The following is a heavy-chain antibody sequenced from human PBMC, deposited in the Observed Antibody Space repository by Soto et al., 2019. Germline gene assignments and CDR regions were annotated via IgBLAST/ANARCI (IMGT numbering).Heavy chain of an antibody. CDR3: ARDQYGIGGSGRKNWFDP. V-gene: IGHV4-59*01. J-gene: IGHJ5*02. Sequence: SETLSLTCTVSGGAISSSYWSWVRQPPGKGLEWLAYIYDDGSANYNPSLTSRATISLDLSKNHFSRKLTSGTAADTAGYYCARDQYGIGGSGRKNWFDPWGQGTLVTVSS. CDR1: GGAISSSY. CDR2: IYDDGSA. D-gene: IGHD2-15*01.